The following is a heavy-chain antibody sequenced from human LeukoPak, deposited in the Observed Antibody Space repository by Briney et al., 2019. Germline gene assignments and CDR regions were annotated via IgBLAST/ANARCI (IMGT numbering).Heavy chain of an antibody. CDR3: ARRDSSGYYYFDY. D-gene: IGHD6-19*01. V-gene: IGHV5-51*01. J-gene: IGHJ4*02. CDR1: GYSFTSYW. Sequence: GESLKISCKCSGYSFTSYWIGWVRQMPGKGLDWMGIIYPGDSDTTYSPSFQGQVTISADKSITTAYLQWRSLKASDTAMYYCARRDSSGYYYFDYWGQGTLVTVSA. CDR2: IYPGDSDT.